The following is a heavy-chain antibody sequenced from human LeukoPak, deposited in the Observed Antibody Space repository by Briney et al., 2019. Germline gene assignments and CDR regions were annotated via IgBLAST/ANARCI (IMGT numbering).Heavy chain of an antibody. CDR3: AIYGHILPYNAYRAHYGMDV. J-gene: IGHJ6*02. CDR1: GFTFTSSA. Sequence: GASVKVSCKASGFTFTSSAGQWVRQARGRRLEWIGWIVVGSGNTNYAQKFQERVTITRDMSTSTAYMELSSLRAEDTAVYYCAIYGHILPYNAYRAHYGMDVWGQGTTVTVSS. CDR2: IVVGSGNT. V-gene: IGHV1-58*01. D-gene: IGHD3-9*01.